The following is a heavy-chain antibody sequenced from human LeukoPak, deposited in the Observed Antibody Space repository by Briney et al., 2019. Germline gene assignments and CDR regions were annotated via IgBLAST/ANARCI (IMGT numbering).Heavy chain of an antibody. CDR3: ARGQWFGEGSDI. Sequence: SETLSLTCTVSGGSISSYYWSWIRQPAGKGLEWIGRIYTSGSTNYNPSPKSRVTISVDTSKNQFSLKLSSVTAADTAVYYCARGQWFGEGSDIWGQGTMVTVSS. J-gene: IGHJ3*02. D-gene: IGHD3-10*01. V-gene: IGHV4-4*07. CDR2: IYTSGST. CDR1: GGSISSYY.